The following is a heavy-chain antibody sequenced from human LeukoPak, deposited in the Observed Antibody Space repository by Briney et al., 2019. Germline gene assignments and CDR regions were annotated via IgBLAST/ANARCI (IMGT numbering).Heavy chain of an antibody. CDR3: ARDYGDYFDY. Sequence: SETLSLTCTVSGGSISRYYWNWIRQPPGKGLEWIGYIYYSGSTNYNPSLKSRVTISVDTSKNQFSLKLSSVTAADTAVYYCARDYGDYFDYWGQGTLVTVSS. D-gene: IGHD4-17*01. CDR1: GGSISRYY. V-gene: IGHV4-59*01. CDR2: IYYSGST. J-gene: IGHJ4*02.